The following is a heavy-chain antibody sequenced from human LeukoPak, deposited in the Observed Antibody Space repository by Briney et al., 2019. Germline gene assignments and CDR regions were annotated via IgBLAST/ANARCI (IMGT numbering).Heavy chain of an antibody. CDR1: GGSFSGYY. J-gene: IGHJ5*02. D-gene: IGHD3-22*01. Sequence: SETLSLTCAVYGGSFSGYYWSWIRQPPGKGLEWIGEINHSGSTNYNPSLKSRVTISVDTSKNQFSLKLSSVTAADTAVYYCARELSITMIVVVTRNWFDPWGQGTLVTVSS. V-gene: IGHV4-34*01. CDR3: ARELSITMIVVVTRNWFDP. CDR2: INHSGST.